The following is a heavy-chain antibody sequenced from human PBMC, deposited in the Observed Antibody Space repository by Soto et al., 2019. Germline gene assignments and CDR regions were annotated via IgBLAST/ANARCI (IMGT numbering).Heavy chain of an antibody. CDR1: GFTFSSYW. J-gene: IGHJ4*02. CDR2: INSDGSST. Sequence: GGSLRLSCAASGFTFSSYWMHWVRQAPGKGLVWVSRINSDGSSTSYADSVKGRFTISRDNAKNTLYLQMNSLRAEDTAVYYCARDPQTVRYFDWLLSHFDYWGQGTLVTVSS. D-gene: IGHD3-9*01. V-gene: IGHV3-74*01. CDR3: ARDPQTVRYFDWLLSHFDY.